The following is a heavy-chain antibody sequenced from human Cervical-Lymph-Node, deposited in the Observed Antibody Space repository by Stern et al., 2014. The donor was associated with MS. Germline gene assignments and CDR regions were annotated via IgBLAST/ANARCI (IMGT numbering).Heavy chain of an antibody. CDR1: GYTFTDHY. J-gene: IGHJ5*02. CDR2: ISPNNGGP. Sequence: QVQLVQSGAEVEKPGASVKVSCEAFGYTFTDHYIHWIRQAPGQGLEWMGWISPNNGGPRYAQKFQGRVTMTRDTSISTAYMELTRLTSDDTAVYYCARAVVSLGHCSSSSCYIGVLGFDPWGQGTLVIVSS. D-gene: IGHD2-2*02. V-gene: IGHV1-2*02. CDR3: ARAVVSLGHCSSSSCYIGVLGFDP.